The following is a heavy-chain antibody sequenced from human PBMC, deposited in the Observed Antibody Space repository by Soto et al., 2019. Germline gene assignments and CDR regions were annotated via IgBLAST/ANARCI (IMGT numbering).Heavy chain of an antibody. D-gene: IGHD3-3*01. CDR2: INSDGSST. CDR1: GFTFSSYL. V-gene: IGHV3-74*01. J-gene: IGHJ6*02. Sequence: GGSLRLSCAASGFTFSSYLMHWVRQAPGKGLVWVSRINSDGSSTSYADSVKGRFTISRDNAKNTLYLQMNSLRAEDTAVYYWARDRLSPEICYYYYGMDVWGQGTTVTVSS. CDR3: ARDRLSPEICYYYYGMDV.